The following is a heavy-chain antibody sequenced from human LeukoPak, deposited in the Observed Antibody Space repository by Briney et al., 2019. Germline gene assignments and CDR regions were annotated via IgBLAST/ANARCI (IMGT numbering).Heavy chain of an antibody. CDR1: GFTFSSYW. V-gene: IGHV3-74*01. CDR2: INSDGSST. J-gene: IGHJ3*02. CDR3: AKDWEDIVVVVAATAPTRGAFDI. D-gene: IGHD2-15*01. Sequence: QSGGSLRLSCAASGFTFSSYWMHWVRQAPGKGLVWVSRINSDGSSTSYADSVKGRFTISRDNAKNTLYLQMNSLRAEDTAVYYCAKDWEDIVVVVAATAPTRGAFDIWGQGTMVTVSS.